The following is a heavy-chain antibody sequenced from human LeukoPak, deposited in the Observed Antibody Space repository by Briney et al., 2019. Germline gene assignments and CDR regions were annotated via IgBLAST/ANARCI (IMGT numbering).Heavy chain of an antibody. CDR2: ISASGGRT. J-gene: IGHJ6*03. V-gene: IGHV3-23*01. Sequence: GGSLRLSCAASGFTVSSNYMSWVRRAPGKGLEWVSAISASGGRTEYTDSGKGRFTISRDSSKNTLHLQMNSLRVEDTAVYYCAKGTYSDHPHYMDVWGKGTTVTVSS. CDR3: AKGTYSDHPHYMDV. CDR1: GFTVSSNY. D-gene: IGHD4-17*01.